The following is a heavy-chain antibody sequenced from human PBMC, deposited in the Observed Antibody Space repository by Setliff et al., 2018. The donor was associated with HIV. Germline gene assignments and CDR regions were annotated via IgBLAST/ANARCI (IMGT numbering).Heavy chain of an antibody. V-gene: IGHV1-2*02. CDR2: INPKSGCT. D-gene: IGHD3-16*01. CDR1: GYTFTDYY. J-gene: IGHJ6*03. Sequence: GASVKVSCKASGYTFTDYYMHWVRQAPGQGLEWMGWINPKSGCTNSALKFQGRVTMTRDTSISTAYMGLSRLRSDDTAVYYCARDGGGPGDYYYYYMDVWAKRDHGHRLL. CDR3: ARDGGGPGDYYYYYMDV.